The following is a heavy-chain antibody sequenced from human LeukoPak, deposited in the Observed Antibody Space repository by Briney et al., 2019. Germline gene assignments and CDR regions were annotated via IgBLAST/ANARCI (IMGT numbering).Heavy chain of an antibody. CDR1: GGSISSYY. CDR3: ASHFGGEMYYFDY. CDR2: IYYSGST. V-gene: IGHV4-59*01. D-gene: IGHD3-16*01. Sequence: SETLSLTCTVPGGSISSYYWSWIRQPPGKGLEWIGYIYYSGSTNYNPSLKSRVTISVDTSKNQFSLKLSSVTAADTAVYYCASHFGGEMYYFDYWGQGTLVTVSS. J-gene: IGHJ4*02.